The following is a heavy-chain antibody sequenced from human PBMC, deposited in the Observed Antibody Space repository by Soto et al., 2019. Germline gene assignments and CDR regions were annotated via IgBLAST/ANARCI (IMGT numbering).Heavy chain of an antibody. Sequence: GGSLRLSCAASGFTFSSYAMSWVRQAPGKGLEWVSAISGSGGSTYYADSVKGRFTISRDNSKNTLYLQMNSLRAEDTAVYYCAKGGGPYDSSGYYYPFGYWGQGTLVTVSS. J-gene: IGHJ4*02. D-gene: IGHD3-22*01. CDR1: GFTFSSYA. CDR2: ISGSGGST. V-gene: IGHV3-23*01. CDR3: AKGGGPYDSSGYYYPFGY.